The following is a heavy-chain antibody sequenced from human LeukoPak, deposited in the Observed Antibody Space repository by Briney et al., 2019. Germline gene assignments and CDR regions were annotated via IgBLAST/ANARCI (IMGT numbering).Heavy chain of an antibody. Sequence: ASVKVSCKASGYTFTGYHMHWVRLAPGQGLEWMGWIKPTNGDTTFAQKFRGRVTMTRDTSISTAYMDLSSLTSDDTAVYYCASHTTFLGTFDYWGQGTLVTVSS. J-gene: IGHJ4*02. V-gene: IGHV1-2*02. CDR2: IKPTNGDT. CDR3: ASHTTFLGTFDY. CDR1: GYTFTGYH. D-gene: IGHD7-27*01.